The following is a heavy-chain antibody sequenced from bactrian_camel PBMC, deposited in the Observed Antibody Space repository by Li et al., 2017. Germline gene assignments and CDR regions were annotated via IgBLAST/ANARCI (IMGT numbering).Heavy chain of an antibody. V-gene: IGHV3S26*01. D-gene: IGHD3*01. CDR1: GDTDADYW. J-gene: IGHJ6*01. CDR2: IDSSENAGST. CDR3: AAPPMMGHCPTVDSAY. Sequence: HVQLVESGGDSVQPGGSLRLTCVYSGDTDADYWLGWFRQVPGQEREGVAAIDSSENAGSTSYVDSVEGRVTISKDNAKNTLYLQMGSLKPEDTAMYYCAAPPMMGHCPTVDSAYWGQGTQVTVS.